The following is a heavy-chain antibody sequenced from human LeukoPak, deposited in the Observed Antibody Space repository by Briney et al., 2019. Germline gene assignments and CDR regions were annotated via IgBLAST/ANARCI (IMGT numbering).Heavy chain of an antibody. CDR1: GFTFSSYS. V-gene: IGHV3-21*01. CDR3: ASPYSSRWYELCY. Sequence: GGSLRLSCAASGFTFSSYSMNWVRQAPGRGLEWASSISSSSSYIYYADSVKGRFTISRDNAKNSLYLQMNSLRAEDTAVYYCASPYSSRWYELCYWGQGTLVTVSS. D-gene: IGHD6-13*01. J-gene: IGHJ4*02. CDR2: ISSSSSYI.